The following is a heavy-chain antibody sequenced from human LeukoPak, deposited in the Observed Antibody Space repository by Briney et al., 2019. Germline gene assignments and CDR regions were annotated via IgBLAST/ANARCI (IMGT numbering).Heavy chain of an antibody. CDR1: GYTLTELS. CDR3: ARMLRRSIAARRSWFDP. D-gene: IGHD6-6*01. J-gene: IGHJ5*02. CDR2: FDPEDGET. V-gene: IGHV1-24*01. Sequence: ASVKVSCKVSGYTLTELSMHWVRQAPGKGLEWMGGFDPEDGETIYAQKFQGRVTMTEDTSTDTAYMELSSLRSEDTAVYYCARMLRRSIAARRSWFDPWGQGTLVTVSS.